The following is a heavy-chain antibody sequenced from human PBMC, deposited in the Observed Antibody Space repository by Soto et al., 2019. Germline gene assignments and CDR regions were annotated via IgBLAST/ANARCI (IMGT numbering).Heavy chain of an antibody. Sequence: ASVKVSCKASGYIFTNYGISWVRQAPGQGLEWMGWMNAYNGNSNYAQKAQGRVTMTTDKSMNTAHMAMRSLRSDDTAVYFCTRVQTPTDSDYWGQGTLVTVS. D-gene: IGHD3-22*01. CDR3: TRVQTPTDSDY. V-gene: IGHV1-18*04. CDR2: MNAYNGNS. J-gene: IGHJ4*02. CDR1: GYIFTNYG.